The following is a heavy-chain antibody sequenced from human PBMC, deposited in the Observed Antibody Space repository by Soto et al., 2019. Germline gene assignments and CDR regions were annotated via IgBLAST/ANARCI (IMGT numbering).Heavy chain of an antibody. Sequence: HVQLVESGGGVVQPGRSLRLACAASGFSFSSHGMHWVRQAPGKGLEWVAVISYDGSIEYYGDSVKGRFTISRDNSKNTLYLQMNSLRADDTAVYYCARPGRDYWSGRYYFDYWGQGTLVTVSS. CDR1: GFSFSSHG. J-gene: IGHJ4*02. CDR3: ARPGRDYWSGRYYFDY. D-gene: IGHD3-3*01. V-gene: IGHV3-30*03. CDR2: ISYDGSIE.